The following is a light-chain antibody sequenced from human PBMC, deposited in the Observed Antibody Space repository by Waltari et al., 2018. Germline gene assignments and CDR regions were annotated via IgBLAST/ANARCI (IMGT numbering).Light chain of an antibody. V-gene: IGLV3-10*01. Sequence: SYQLTQPPSVSVFPGQTARITCSGDALPRKYSYWYQQKSGQAPVLVISVDNKRPAGSPWGFFGSSSGTVATLTISGAQLEDEADDYCYSTDSSGNERVFGGGTKLTVL. CDR2: VDN. J-gene: IGLJ3*02. CDR3: YSTDSSGNERV. CDR1: ALPRKY.